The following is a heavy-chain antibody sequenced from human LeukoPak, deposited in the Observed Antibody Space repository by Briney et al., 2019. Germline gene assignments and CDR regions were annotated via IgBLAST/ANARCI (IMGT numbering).Heavy chain of an antibody. CDR2: IYYSGST. J-gene: IGHJ6*02. CDR3: ARVRVGTKRLGVYYYYYGMDV. Sequence: SETLSLTCAVSGGSISSGGYSWSWIRQPPGKGLEWIGYIYYSGSTNYNPSLKSRVTISVDTSKNQFSLKLSSVTAADTAVYYCARVRVGTKRLGVYYYYYGMDVWGQGTTVTVSS. V-gene: IGHV4-61*08. D-gene: IGHD2-8*01. CDR1: GGSISSGGYS.